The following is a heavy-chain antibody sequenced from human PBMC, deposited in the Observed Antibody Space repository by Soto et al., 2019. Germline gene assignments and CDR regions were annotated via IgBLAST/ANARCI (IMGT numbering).Heavy chain of an antibody. CDR2: TNTDGTAT. CDR1: GFTFSAYW. V-gene: IGHV3-74*03. CDR3: TRGHYYGMDV. Sequence: PGGSLRLSCAASGFTFSAYWMHWARQAPGKGLVWVSHTNTDGTATTYADSVEGRFTISRDNAKNMLYLQMNSLRAEDTAVYYCTRGHYYGMDVWGQGTTVTVSS. J-gene: IGHJ6*02.